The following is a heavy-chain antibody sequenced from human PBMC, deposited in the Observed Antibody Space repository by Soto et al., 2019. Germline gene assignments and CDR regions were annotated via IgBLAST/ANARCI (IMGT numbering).Heavy chain of an antibody. D-gene: IGHD3-22*01. Sequence: QVQLVQSGAEVKKPGASVKVSCKASGYTFTSYYMHWVRQAPGQGLEWMGIINPSGGSTSYAQKFQGRVTMTRDTSTSTVYMELSSLRSEDTAVYYCARDLVLHHYYDSSGYYDYWGQGTLVTVSS. CDR3: ARDLVLHHYYDSSGYYDY. CDR1: GYTFTSYY. V-gene: IGHV1-46*01. J-gene: IGHJ4*02. CDR2: INPSGGST.